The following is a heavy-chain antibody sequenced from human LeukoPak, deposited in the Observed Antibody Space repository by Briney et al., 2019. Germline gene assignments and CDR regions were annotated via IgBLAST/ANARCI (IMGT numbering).Heavy chain of an antibody. CDR3: ARDLIAAAGTG. J-gene: IGHJ4*02. Sequence: QPGRSLRLSCAASGFTFDDYAMHWVRQAPGKGLEWVSGISWNSGSIGYADSVKGRFTIFRDNAKNSLYLQMNSLRAEDTAVYYCARDLIAAAGTGWGQGTLVTVSS. V-gene: IGHV3-9*01. D-gene: IGHD6-13*01. CDR2: ISWNSGSI. CDR1: GFTFDDYA.